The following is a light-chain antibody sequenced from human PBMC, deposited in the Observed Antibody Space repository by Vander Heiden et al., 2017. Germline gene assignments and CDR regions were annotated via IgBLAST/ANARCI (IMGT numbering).Light chain of an antibody. CDR3: QVWYSAPERWL. J-gene: IGLJ3*02. Sequence: YVLTQPPSVSLAPGETAKITCGGKHVGSKSVHWNQQKPGHAPVVVVYDENDLPSGIPERFSVSNSRNPATLTISKVEAGDESDYYCQVWYSAPERWLFGGGTKLTVL. CDR2: DEN. V-gene: IGLV3-21*02. CDR1: HVGSKS.